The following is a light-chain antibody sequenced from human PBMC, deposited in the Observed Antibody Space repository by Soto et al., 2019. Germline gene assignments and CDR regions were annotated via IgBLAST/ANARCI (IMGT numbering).Light chain of an antibody. Sequence: EIVLTQSPGTLSLSPGETATLSCRASQTIGSTYLAWYQQKPGQAPRLLIFGASTRATGIPARFSGSGSGTEFTLTISSLQSEDFAVYYCQQYNNWPTFGQGTKVDIK. CDR2: GAS. CDR3: QQYNNWPT. CDR1: QTIGSTY. J-gene: IGKJ1*01. V-gene: IGKV3D-15*01.